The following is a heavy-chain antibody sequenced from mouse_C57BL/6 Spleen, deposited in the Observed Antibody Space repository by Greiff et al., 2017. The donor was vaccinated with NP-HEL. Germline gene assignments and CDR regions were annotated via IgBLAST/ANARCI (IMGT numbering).Heavy chain of an antibody. CDR2: IHPNSGST. CDR3: AWGYSNYGGYFDV. D-gene: IGHD2-5*01. J-gene: IGHJ1*03. Sequence: VQLQQSGAELVKPGASVKLSCKASGYTFTSYWMHWVKQRPGQGLEWIGMIHPNSGSTNYNEKFKSKATLTVDKSSSTAYMQLSSLTSEDSAVYYCAWGYSNYGGYFDVWGTGTTVTVSS. V-gene: IGHV1-64*01. CDR1: GYTFTSYW.